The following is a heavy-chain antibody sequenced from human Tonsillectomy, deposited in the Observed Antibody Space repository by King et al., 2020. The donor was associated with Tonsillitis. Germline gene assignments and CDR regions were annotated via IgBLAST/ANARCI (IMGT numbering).Heavy chain of an antibody. CDR2: IYHSGST. CDR1: GGSISSGGYS. V-gene: IGHV4-30-2*01. CDR3: ARSGFAADGMDV. J-gene: IGHJ6*02. Sequence: QLQESGSGLVKPSQTLSLTCAVSGGSISSGGYSWSWIRQPPGKGLEWIGYIYHSGSTYYNPSLKSRVTISVDRSKNQFSLKLSSVTAAYTAVYYCARSGFAADGMDVWGQGXTVTVSS. D-gene: IGHD6-13*01.